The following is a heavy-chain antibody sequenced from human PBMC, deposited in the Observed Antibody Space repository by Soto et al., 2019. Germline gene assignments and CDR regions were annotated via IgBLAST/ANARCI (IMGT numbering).Heavy chain of an antibody. V-gene: IGHV1-69*13. D-gene: IGHD3-22*01. CDR2: IIPIFGTA. CDR1: GGTFSSYA. Sequence: ASVKVSCKASGGTFSSYAISWVRQAPGQGLEWMGGIIPIFGTANYAQKFQGRVTITADESTSTAYMELSSLRSEDTAVYYCARGGYYYDSSGHWVLNYWGQGTLVTVSS. J-gene: IGHJ4*02. CDR3: ARGGYYYDSSGHWVLNY.